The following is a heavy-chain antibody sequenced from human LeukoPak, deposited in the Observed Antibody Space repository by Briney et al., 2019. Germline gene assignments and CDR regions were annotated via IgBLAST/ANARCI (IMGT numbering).Heavy chain of an antibody. CDR3: ARDGGDGYKANWFDT. CDR1: GYTFTSYY. Sequence: GASVKVSCKASGYTFTSYYMHWVRQAPGQGLEWMGIINPSRGSTSQAQTFQGRVTMTRDMSTSTVSMELGSLRSEDTAVYYCARDGGDGYKANWFDTWGQGTLVTVSS. V-gene: IGHV1-46*01. CDR2: INPSRGST. J-gene: IGHJ5*02. D-gene: IGHD5-24*01.